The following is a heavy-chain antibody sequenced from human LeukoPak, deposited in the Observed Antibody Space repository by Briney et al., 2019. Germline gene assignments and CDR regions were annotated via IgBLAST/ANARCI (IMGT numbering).Heavy chain of an antibody. CDR2: IYYSGST. D-gene: IGHD2-15*01. V-gene: IGHV4-59*01. CDR1: GGSISSYY. Sequence: PSETLSLTCTVSGGSISSYYWSWIRQPPGKGLEWIGYIYYSGSTNYNPSLKSRVTISVDTSKNQFSLKLSSVTAADTAVYYCARSTPSHGYGMDVWGQGTTVTVSS. J-gene: IGHJ6*02. CDR3: ARSTPSHGYGMDV.